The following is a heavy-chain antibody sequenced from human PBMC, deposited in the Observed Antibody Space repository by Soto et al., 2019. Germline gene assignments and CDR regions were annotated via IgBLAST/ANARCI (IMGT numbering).Heavy chain of an antibody. Sequence: EVQLVESGGGLVQPGGSLRLSCEASGFTFGNYWMNWVRQTPGKGLEWVANIKPDGGEQYYVDSVKGRFTISRDNAKDSLYLQMSSLRGDDTAVYYCARGHSNSCDWWGQGTLVTVSS. CDR2: IKPDGGEQ. D-gene: IGHD5-18*01. J-gene: IGHJ4*02. CDR3: ARGHSNSCDW. CDR1: GFTFGNYW. V-gene: IGHV3-7*04.